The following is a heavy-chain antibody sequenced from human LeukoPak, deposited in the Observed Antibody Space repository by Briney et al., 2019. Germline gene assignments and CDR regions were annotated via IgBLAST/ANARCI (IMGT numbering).Heavy chain of an antibody. CDR2: ISGSGGST. CDR3: AKDRQKGSGSYFYYFDY. CDR1: GFTFSSYA. D-gene: IGHD3-10*01. Sequence: GGSLRLSCAASGFTFSSYAMSWVRQAPGKGLEWVSAISGSGGSTYYAGSVKGRFTISRDNSKNTLYLQMNSLRAEDTAVYYCAKDRQKGSGSYFYYFDYWGQGTLVTVSS. J-gene: IGHJ4*02. V-gene: IGHV3-23*01.